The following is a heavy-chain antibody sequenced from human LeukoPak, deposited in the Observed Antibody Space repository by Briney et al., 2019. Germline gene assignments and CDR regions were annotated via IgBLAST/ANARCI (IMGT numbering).Heavy chain of an antibody. CDR3: ASSLTMGSSQTHDAFDI. D-gene: IGHD1-26*01. CDR2: IYPGDSDT. Sequence: GESLKISCKGSGYSFTSYWIGWVRQMPGKGLEWMGIIYPGDSDTRYSPSFQGQVTISADKSISTAYLQWSSLKASDTAMYYCASSLTMGSSQTHDAFDIWGQGTMVTVSS. CDR1: GYSFTSYW. J-gene: IGHJ3*02. V-gene: IGHV5-51*01.